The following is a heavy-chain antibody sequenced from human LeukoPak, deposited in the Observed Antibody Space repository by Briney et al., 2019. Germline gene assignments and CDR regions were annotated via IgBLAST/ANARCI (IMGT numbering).Heavy chain of an antibody. V-gene: IGHV3-21*01. CDR3: ARVGTSSWYGWFDP. Sequence: GGSLRLSCAASGFTFSSYSMNWVRQAPGKGLEWVSSISSSSSYIYYADSVKGRFTISRDNAKNSLYLQMNSLRVEDTAVYFCARVGTSSWYGWFDPWGQGTLVTVSS. J-gene: IGHJ5*02. CDR2: ISSSSSYI. CDR1: GFTFSSYS. D-gene: IGHD6-13*01.